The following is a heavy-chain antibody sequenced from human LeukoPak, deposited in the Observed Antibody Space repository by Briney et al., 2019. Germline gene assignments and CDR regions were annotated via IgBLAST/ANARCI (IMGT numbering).Heavy chain of an antibody. D-gene: IGHD7-27*01. CDR2: VKQDGSQR. J-gene: IGHJ4*02. CDR1: GFNFNKYD. CDR3: ARETWGFDY. Sequence: GGSLRLSCAASGFNFNKYDMTWARQAPGKGLEWVANVKQDGSQRYYVDSVKGRFTISRDNAKNSLYLQMNSLRAEDTAVYYCARETWGFDYWGQGTLVSVSS. V-gene: IGHV3-7*01.